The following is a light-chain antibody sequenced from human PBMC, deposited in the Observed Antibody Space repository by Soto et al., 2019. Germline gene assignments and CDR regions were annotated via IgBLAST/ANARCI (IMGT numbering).Light chain of an antibody. CDR2: AAS. J-gene: IGKJ5*01. Sequence: DIQMTQSPSSLSASVGDRVTITCRASQSISSYLNWYHQKPGKAPKLLIYAASSLQSGVPSRFSGSGSGTDFTLTISSLQPEDFATYYCQQSYRTTITFGQGTRLEI. CDR3: QQSYRTTIT. V-gene: IGKV1-39*01. CDR1: QSISSY.